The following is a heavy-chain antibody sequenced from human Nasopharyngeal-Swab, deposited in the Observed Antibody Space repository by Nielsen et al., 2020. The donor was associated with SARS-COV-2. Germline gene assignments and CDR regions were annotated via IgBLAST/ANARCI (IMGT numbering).Heavy chain of an antibody. D-gene: IGHD3-16*02. CDR3: ARDYYDYVWGSYRYLGYFDY. Sequence: VRQAPGKGLEWVASLSGFGDNTHYADSVKGRFTISRDNAKNTLYLQMNSLRAEDTAVYYCARDYYDYVWGSYRYLGYFDYWGQGTLVTVSS. V-gene: IGHV3-74*01. CDR2: LSGFGDNT. J-gene: IGHJ4*02.